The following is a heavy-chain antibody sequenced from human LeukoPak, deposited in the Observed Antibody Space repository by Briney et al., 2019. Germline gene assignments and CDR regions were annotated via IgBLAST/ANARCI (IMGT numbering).Heavy chain of an antibody. CDR1: GFTFSSHW. J-gene: IGHJ4*02. D-gene: IGHD2-15*01. CDR3: ARRDIFDY. Sequence: GGSLRLSCAASGFTFSSHWMHWVRQAPGKGLMWVSRINSDGSTTSYADSVKGRSTISRGNAKNTLYLQMNSLRAEDTAVYYCARRDIFDYWGQGTLVTASS. CDR2: INSDGSTT. V-gene: IGHV3-74*01.